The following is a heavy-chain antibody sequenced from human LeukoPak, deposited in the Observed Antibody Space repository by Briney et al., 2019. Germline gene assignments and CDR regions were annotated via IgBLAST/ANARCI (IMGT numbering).Heavy chain of an antibody. D-gene: IGHD4-17*01. Sequence: RLSETLSLTCTVSGGPISSYYWSWIRQPPGKGLEWIGYIYYSGSTNYNPSLKSRVTISVDTSKNQFSLKLSSVTAADTAVYYCARVRVDYGDYYYYGMDVWGQGTTVTVSS. CDR2: IYYSGST. CDR1: GGPISSYY. J-gene: IGHJ6*02. CDR3: ARVRVDYGDYYYYGMDV. V-gene: IGHV4-59*01.